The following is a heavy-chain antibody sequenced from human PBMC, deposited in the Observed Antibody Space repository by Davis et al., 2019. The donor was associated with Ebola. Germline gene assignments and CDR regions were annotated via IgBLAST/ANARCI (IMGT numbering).Heavy chain of an antibody. CDR2: INPSGGST. CDR3: ARAAPHRGGWYADGMDV. J-gene: IGHJ6*02. CDR1: GYTFTGYY. Sequence: AASVTVSCKASGYTFTGYYMHWVRQAPGQGLEWMGIINPSGGSTSYAQKFQGRVTMTRDTSTSTVYMELSSLRSEDTAVYYCARAAPHRGGWYADGMDVWGQGTTVTVSS. D-gene: IGHD6-19*01. V-gene: IGHV1-46*01.